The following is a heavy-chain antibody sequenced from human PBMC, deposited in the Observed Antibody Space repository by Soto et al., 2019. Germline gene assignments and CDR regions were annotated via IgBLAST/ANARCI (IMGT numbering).Heavy chain of an antibody. Sequence: PSETLSLTCTVSGGSISSGDYYWSWIRQPPGKGLEWIGYIYYSGSTYYNPSLKSRVTISVDTSKNQFSLKLSSVTAADTAVYYCARNYDFWSGYYSHQNYDYIWGSYRYISPHLDYSGQGTLVTVSS. CDR3: ARNYDFWSGYYSHQNYDYIWGSYRYISPHLDY. CDR1: GGSISSGDYY. CDR2: IYYSGST. V-gene: IGHV4-30-4*01. D-gene: IGHD3-16*02. J-gene: IGHJ4*01.